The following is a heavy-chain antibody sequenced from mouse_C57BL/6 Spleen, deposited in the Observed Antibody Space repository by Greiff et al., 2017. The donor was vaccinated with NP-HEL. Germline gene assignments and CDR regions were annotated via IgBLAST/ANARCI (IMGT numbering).Heavy chain of an antibody. J-gene: IGHJ1*03. CDR1: GYTFTSYG. CDR2: IYPRSGKT. CDR3: ARRITTVVYWYFDV. Sequence: QVQLQQSGAELARPGASVKLSCKASGYTFTSYGISWVKQRTGQGLEWIGEIYPRSGKTYYNEKFKGKATLTADKSSSTAYMELRSLTSEDSAVYFCARRITTVVYWYFDVWGTGTTVTVSS. V-gene: IGHV1-81*01. D-gene: IGHD1-1*01.